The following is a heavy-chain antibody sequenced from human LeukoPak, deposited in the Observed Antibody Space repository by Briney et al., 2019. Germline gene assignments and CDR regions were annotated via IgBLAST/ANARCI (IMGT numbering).Heavy chain of an antibody. V-gene: IGHV1-18*01. CDR2: ISTDNGYT. D-gene: IGHD3-10*01. CDR3: ARDYFNFLVVPNWFDP. CDR1: GYTFTDNV. J-gene: IGHJ5*02. Sequence: ASVKVSCKTSGYTFTDNVIIWVRQAPGQGLEWMGWISTDNGYTNYGQNLQGRLTMTTDTSTSTAYMELRSLKSDDTAVYYCARDYFNFLVVPNWFDPWGQGTLVTVSS.